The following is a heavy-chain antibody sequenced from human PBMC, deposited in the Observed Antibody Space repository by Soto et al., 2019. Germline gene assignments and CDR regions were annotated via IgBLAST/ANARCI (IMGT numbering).Heavy chain of an antibody. V-gene: IGHV3-53*01. CDR1: GFAVSSKY. J-gene: IGHJ4*02. Sequence: EVQLVESGGGLIQPGGSLRLSCAASGFAVSSKYMPWVRQAPGKGLEWVSVIYGGGTTYYADSVKGRFTISRDTSKTTLYLQMNSLRAEDTAVYYCVQTTGWPGFDFWGQGTLVTVSS. CDR2: IYGGGTT. D-gene: IGHD6-19*01. CDR3: VQTTGWPGFDF.